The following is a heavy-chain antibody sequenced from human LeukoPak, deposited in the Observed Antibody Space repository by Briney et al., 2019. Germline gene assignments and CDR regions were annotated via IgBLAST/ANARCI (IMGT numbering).Heavy chain of an antibody. CDR2: IYTSGST. CDR1: GGSISSYY. J-gene: IGHJ3*02. CDR3: ARDPYYYDSSGYRFDI. V-gene: IGHV4-4*07. D-gene: IGHD3-22*01. Sequence: SETLSLTCTVSGGSISSYYWSWIWQPAGKGLEWIGRIYTSGSTNYNPSLKSRVTMSVDTSKNQFSLKLSSVTAADTAVYYCARDPYYYDSSGYRFDIWGQGTMVTVSS.